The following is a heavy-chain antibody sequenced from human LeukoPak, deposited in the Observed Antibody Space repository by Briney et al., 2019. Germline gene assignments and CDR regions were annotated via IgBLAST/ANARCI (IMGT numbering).Heavy chain of an antibody. V-gene: IGHV3-48*01. Sequence: PGGSLRLSCAASGFTFSSYSMNWIRQAPGKGLEWVSYISSSSSTIYYADSVKGRFTISRDNSKNTLYLQMNSLRAEDTAVYYCAILGKGYYYDSSGPFDYWGQGTLVTVSS. J-gene: IGHJ4*02. CDR3: AILGKGYYYDSSGPFDY. D-gene: IGHD3-22*01. CDR2: ISSSSSTI. CDR1: GFTFSSYS.